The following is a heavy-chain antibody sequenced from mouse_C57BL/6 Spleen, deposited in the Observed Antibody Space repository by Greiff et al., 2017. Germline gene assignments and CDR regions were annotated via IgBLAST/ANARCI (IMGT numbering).Heavy chain of an antibody. V-gene: IGHV1-26*01. CDR1: GYTFTDYY. CDR2: INPNNGGT. CDR3: ARHDYDAPYYAMDY. D-gene: IGHD2-4*01. Sequence: EVQLQQSGPELVKPGASVKISCKASGYTFTDYYMNWVKQSHGKSLEWIGDINPNNGGTSYNQKFKGKATLTVDKSSSTAYMELRSLTSEDSAVYYCARHDYDAPYYAMDYWGQGTSVTVSS. J-gene: IGHJ4*01.